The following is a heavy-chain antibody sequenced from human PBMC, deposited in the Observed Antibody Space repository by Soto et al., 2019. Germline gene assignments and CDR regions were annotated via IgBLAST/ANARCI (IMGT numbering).Heavy chain of an antibody. J-gene: IGHJ4*02. D-gene: IGHD5-18*01. V-gene: IGHV3-13*01. Sequence: EVQLVESGGGLVQPGGSLRLSCAASGFTFSSYDMHWVRQATGKGLEWVSAIGTAGDTYYPGSVKGRFTISRENAKNSLYLKMNSLRAEDTAVYYCARDGDTAAFDYWGQGTLVTVSS. CDR2: IGTAGDT. CDR3: ARDGDTAAFDY. CDR1: GFTFSSYD.